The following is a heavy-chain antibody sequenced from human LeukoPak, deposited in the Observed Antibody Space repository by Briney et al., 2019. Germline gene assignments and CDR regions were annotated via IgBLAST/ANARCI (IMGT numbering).Heavy chain of an antibody. CDR1: GFTFSSYG. Sequence: PGGSLRLSCAASGFTFSSYGMHWVRQAPGKGLEWVAFIRYDGSNKYYADSVKGRFTISRDNSKNTLFLQVNSLRAEDTAVYYCARAAAGDGSEFDPWGQGTLVTVSS. J-gene: IGHJ5*02. CDR3: ARAAAGDGSEFDP. V-gene: IGHV3-30*02. D-gene: IGHD7-27*01. CDR2: IRYDGSNK.